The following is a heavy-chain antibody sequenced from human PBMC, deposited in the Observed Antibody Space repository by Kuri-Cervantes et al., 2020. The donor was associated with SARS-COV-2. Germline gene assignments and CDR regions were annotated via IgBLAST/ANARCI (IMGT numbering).Heavy chain of an antibody. J-gene: IGHJ6*01. CDR3: ARDSTGGAGGTTHGYYYYYYGMDV. D-gene: IGHD1-1*01. V-gene: IGHV3-13*01. CDR1: GFTFSSYD. CDR2: IGTAGDT. Sequence: GESLKISCAASGFTFSSYDMHWVRQATGKGLEWVSAIGTAGDTYYPGSVKGRFTISRENAKNSLYLQMNSLRAEDTAVYYCARDSTGGAGGTTHGYYYYYYGMDVWGQGTTVTCYS.